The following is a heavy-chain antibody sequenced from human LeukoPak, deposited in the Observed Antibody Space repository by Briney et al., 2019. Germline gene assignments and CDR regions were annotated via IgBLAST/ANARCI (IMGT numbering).Heavy chain of an antibody. CDR2: IYYSGST. CDR3: AREVLAAAGFDY. D-gene: IGHD6-13*01. V-gene: IGHV4-38-2*02. Sequence: SETLSLTCTVSGYSINSGYYWSWIRQPPGKRLEWIGSIYYSGSTYSNPTLKSRLTISVDTSKNQFSLKLSSVTAADTAVYYCAREVLAAAGFDYWGQGTLVTVSS. CDR1: GYSINSGYY. J-gene: IGHJ4*02.